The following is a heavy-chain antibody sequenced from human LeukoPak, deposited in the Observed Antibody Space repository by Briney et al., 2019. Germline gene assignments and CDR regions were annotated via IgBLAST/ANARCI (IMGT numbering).Heavy chain of an antibody. CDR2: IWYDGSNK. CDR3: AKDSEYSYGYVPPSYYFDD. CDR1: GFTFSSYG. J-gene: IGHJ4*02. Sequence: GWSLRLSRAASGFTFSSYGMHGVRQAPGKGLEWVAGIWYDGSNKYYADSVQGRFTISRDNYKNTLYQQMNSLRVEDTAVYYCAKDSEYSYGYVPPSYYFDDWGQGSLVSVSS. D-gene: IGHD5-18*01. V-gene: IGHV3-33*06.